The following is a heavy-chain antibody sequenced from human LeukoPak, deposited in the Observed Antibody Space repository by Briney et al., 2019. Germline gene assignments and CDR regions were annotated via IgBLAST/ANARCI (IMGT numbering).Heavy chain of an antibody. CDR3: TVLGYCSGGSCYSVDY. V-gene: IGHV1-8*01. Sequence: ASVKVSCKASGYTFTSYGINWVRQATGQGLEWMGCMNPNSGNTGYAQKFQGRVTMTRNTSISTAYMELSSLRSEDTAVYYCTVLGYCSGGSCYSVDYWGQGTLVTVSS. D-gene: IGHD2-15*01. CDR1: GYTFTSYG. CDR2: MNPNSGNT. J-gene: IGHJ4*02.